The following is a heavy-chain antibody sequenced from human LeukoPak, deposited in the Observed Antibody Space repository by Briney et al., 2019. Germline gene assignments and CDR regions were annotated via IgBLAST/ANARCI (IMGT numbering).Heavy chain of an antibody. J-gene: IGHJ4*02. CDR3: AKGSITAAGTSFFDY. Sequence: GGSLRLSCAASGFTFSSYGMHWVSHAPGKGLEWGTFIRYDGSNKYYADSVKGRFTISRDNSKNTLYLQMNSLRAEDTAVYYCAKGSITAAGTSFFDYWGQGTLVTVSS. V-gene: IGHV3-30*02. CDR1: GFTFSSYG. CDR2: IRYDGSNK. D-gene: IGHD6-13*01.